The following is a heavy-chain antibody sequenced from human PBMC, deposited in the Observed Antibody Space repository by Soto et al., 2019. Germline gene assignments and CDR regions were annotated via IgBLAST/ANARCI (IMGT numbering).Heavy chain of an antibody. D-gene: IGHD1-1*01. CDR1: GASISSGGYY. V-gene: IGHV4-31*03. Sequence: QVQLLESGPGLVKPSQTLSLICNVSGASISSGGYYWSWIRQRPGGRLEWLGFSYYSGIYHYSPSLKSRATISVDTSKNQCSLKLISVTAADSAVYYCARTEWIQLGFEYWGQGALVTVS. J-gene: IGHJ4*02. CDR2: SYYSGIY. CDR3: ARTEWIQLGFEY.